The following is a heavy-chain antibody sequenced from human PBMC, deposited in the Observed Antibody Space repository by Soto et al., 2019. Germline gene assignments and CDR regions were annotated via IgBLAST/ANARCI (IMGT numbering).Heavy chain of an antibody. V-gene: IGHV4-38-2*01. CDR2: IYESGRT. CDR1: GYSISNGYY. J-gene: IGHJ4*02. Sequence: PSETLSLTCAVSGYSISNGYYWGWIWQNAGKGLEWIATIYESGRTYYNPSLKSRVTISVDTSKNQSSLRMTSVTAADTAIYYCARAISSSEFGYWGQGTLVTVSS. CDR3: ARAISSSEFGY. D-gene: IGHD6-6*01.